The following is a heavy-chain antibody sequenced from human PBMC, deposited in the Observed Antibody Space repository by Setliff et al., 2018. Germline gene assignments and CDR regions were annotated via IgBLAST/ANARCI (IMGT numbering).Heavy chain of an antibody. CDR2: ISSGGSSI. Sequence: PGGSLRLSCAASGFTFSDYYMSWIRQAPGRGLEWVSHISSGGSSIYYADSVKGRFAISRDNARNILYLQMNSLKIEDTAVYFCARERGAGSSRWYSHDGFDIWGQGTMVTVSS. CDR3: ARERGAGSSRWYSHDGFDI. J-gene: IGHJ3*02. CDR1: GFTFSDYY. V-gene: IGHV3-11*04. D-gene: IGHD6-13*01.